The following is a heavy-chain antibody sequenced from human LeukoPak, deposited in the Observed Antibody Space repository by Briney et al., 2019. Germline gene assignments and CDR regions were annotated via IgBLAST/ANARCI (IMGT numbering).Heavy chain of an antibody. J-gene: IGHJ6*02. CDR3: AKGRLRFLEWFTGGYYYYGMDV. CDR2: ISGSGGNT. Sequence: GGSLRLSCAASGFTFSSYAMSWVRQAPGKGLEWVSAISGSGGNTYYADSVKGRFTISRDNSKNTLYLQMNSLRAEDTAVYYCAKGRLRFLEWFTGGYYYYGMDVWGQGTTVTVSS. V-gene: IGHV3-23*01. D-gene: IGHD3-3*01. CDR1: GFTFSSYA.